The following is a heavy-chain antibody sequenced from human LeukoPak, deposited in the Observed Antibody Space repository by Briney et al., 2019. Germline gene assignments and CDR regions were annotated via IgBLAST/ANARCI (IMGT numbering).Heavy chain of an antibody. V-gene: IGHV5-51*01. CDR1: GYSFTNYW. CDR3: ARLDRVAVAGTGRYYYYGMDV. Sequence: GESLKISCKGSGYSFTNYWIGWVRQMPGKGLEWMGIIYPGDSDTRYIPSFQGQVTISADKSISTAYLQWSSLKASDTAMYYCARLDRVAVAGTGRYYYYGMDVWGQGTTVTVSS. J-gene: IGHJ6*02. CDR2: IYPGDSDT. D-gene: IGHD6-19*01.